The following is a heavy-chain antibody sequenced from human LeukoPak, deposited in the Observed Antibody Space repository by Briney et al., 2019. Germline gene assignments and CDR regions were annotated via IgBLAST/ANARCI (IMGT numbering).Heavy chain of an antibody. J-gene: IGHJ4*02. CDR2: IIPIFGTA. D-gene: IGHD3-3*01. CDR1: GYTFTSYY. V-gene: IGHV1-69*13. Sequence: SVKVSCKASGYTFTSYYMHWVRQAPGQGLEWMGGIIPIFGTANYAQKFQGRVTITADESTSTAYMELSSLRSEDTAVYYCASRSGDFPLGYWGQGTLVTVSS. CDR3: ASRSGDFPLGY.